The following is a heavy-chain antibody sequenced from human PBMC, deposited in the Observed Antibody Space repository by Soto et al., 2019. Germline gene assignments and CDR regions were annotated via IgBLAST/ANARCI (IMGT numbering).Heavy chain of an antibody. J-gene: IGHJ5*02. V-gene: IGHV4-59*01. Sequence: SETLSLTCAVSGDSITSNHWNWIRQPPGRGLEWIGYIYNSGTTKYNPSLKSRVIISVDTSKNQLSLKLSSVTAADTAVYYCARVSMSKGSWGFGPWGQGTLFNVSS. CDR1: GDSITSNH. D-gene: IGHD3-10*01. CDR3: ARVSMSKGSWGFGP. CDR2: IYNSGTT.